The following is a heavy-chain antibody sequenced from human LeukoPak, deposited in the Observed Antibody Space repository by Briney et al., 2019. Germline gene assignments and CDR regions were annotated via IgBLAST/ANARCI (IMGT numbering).Heavy chain of an antibody. CDR3: ARDTEGSSSYWFDP. J-gene: IGHJ5*02. V-gene: IGHV4-4*07. D-gene: IGHD6-6*01. CDR2: IYTSGST. Sequence: PSETLSLTCTVSGGSISSYYWSWIRQPAGNGLEWIGRIYTSGSTNYNPSLKSRVTMSVDTSKNQFSLKLSSVTAADTAVYYCARDTEGSSSYWFDPWGQGTLVTVSS. CDR1: GGSISSYY.